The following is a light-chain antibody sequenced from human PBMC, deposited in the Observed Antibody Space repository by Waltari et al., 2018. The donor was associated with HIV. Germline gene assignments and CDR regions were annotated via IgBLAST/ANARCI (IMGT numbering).Light chain of an antibody. CDR2: EVI. Sequence: QSALTQPASVSGSLGQSITISCTGTISAVGGFDHVSWYQQHPGKAPKLLIYEVINRPSGVSNRFSGSKSGNTASLTISGLQADDEADYICTSYKSRGSPYVFGTGTRVTVL. J-gene: IGLJ1*01. V-gene: IGLV2-14*01. CDR3: TSYKSRGSPYV. CDR1: ISAVGGFDH.